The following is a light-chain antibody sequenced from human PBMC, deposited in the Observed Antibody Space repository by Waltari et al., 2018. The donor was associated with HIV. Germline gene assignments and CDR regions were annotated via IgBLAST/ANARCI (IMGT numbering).Light chain of an antibody. J-gene: IGLJ3*02. CDR1: SSNIGSNY. V-gene: IGLV1-47*01. CDR2: RNN. CDR3: AAWDDSLWV. Sequence: QSVLTQPPSASGTPGQRVTIPCSGSSSNIGSNYVYWYQQRPGTAPKLLIYRNNQRPSGVPDRFSGSKSGTSASLAISGLRCEDEADYYCAAWDDSLWVFGGGTKLTVL.